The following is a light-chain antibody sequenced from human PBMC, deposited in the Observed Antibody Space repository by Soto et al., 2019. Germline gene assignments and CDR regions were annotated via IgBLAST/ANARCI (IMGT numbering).Light chain of an antibody. V-gene: IGLV7-43*01. J-gene: IGLJ1*01. Sequence: QAVVTQEPSLTVSPGGTVTLTCDYSTGAVTSGYYPNWFQQKPGQAPRPLIYSTNNKYSWTPARFSGSLLGGKAALTLSRVQPEDEADYYCPLYYGGVHVFGTGTKVTVL. CDR1: TGAVTSGYY. CDR2: STN. CDR3: PLYYGGVHV.